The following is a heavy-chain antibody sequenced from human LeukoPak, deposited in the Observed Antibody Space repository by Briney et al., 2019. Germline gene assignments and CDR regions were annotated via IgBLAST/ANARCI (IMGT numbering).Heavy chain of an antibody. CDR2: IYSGGST. D-gene: IGHD4-17*01. CDR1: GFTVSSNY. V-gene: IGHV3-53*01. CDR3: ATATTVTTPYYYYGMDV. Sequence: PGGSLRLSCAASGFTVSSNYMSWVRQAPGKGLEWVSAIYSGGSTYYADSVKGRFTISRDNSKNTLYLQMNSLRAEDTAVYYCATATTVTTPYYYYGMDVWGQGTTVTVSS. J-gene: IGHJ6*02.